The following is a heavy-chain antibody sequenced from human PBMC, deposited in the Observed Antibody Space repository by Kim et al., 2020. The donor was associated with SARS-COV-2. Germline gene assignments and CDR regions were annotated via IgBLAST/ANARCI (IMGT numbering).Heavy chain of an antibody. CDR1: GFTFSSYA. V-gene: IGHV3-23*01. D-gene: IGHD3-10*01. CDR2: ISGSGGST. Sequence: GGSLRLSCAASGFTFSSYAMSWVRQAPGKGLEWVSAISGSGGSTYYADSVKGRFTISRDNSKNTLYLQMNSLRAEDTAVYYCANKLWFGEFPAPGDAFDIWGQGTMVTVSS. CDR3: ANKLWFGEFPAPGDAFDI. J-gene: IGHJ3*02.